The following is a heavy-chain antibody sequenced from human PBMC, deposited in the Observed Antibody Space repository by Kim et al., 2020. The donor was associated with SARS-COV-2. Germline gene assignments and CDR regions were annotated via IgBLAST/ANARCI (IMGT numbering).Heavy chain of an antibody. Sequence: SVMVSCKASGGTFSSYAISWVRQAPGQGLEWMGGIIPIFGTANYAQKFQGRVTITADESTSTAYMELSSLRSEDTAVYYCASRYCSGGSCYYRFDYWGQGTLVTVSS. CDR1: GGTFSSYA. V-gene: IGHV1-69*13. J-gene: IGHJ4*02. CDR3: ASRYCSGGSCYYRFDY. CDR2: IIPIFGTA. D-gene: IGHD2-15*01.